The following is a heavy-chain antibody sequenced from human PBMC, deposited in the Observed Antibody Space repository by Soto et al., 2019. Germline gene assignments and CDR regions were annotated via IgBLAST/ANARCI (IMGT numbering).Heavy chain of an antibody. CDR1: GYYLCTFL. J-gene: IGHJ5*02. D-gene: IGHD1-1*01. CDR2: IYPDDSDF. V-gene: IGHV5-51*01. Sequence: VESLKVSFKSGGYYLCTFLIVVGLQVPGKGLEWMGVIYPDDSDFKYSPPFQGQVTISADKSTTTAYLHWRDLRASDTAIYYCESHRNEGWFETWGQRTPV. CDR3: ESHRNEGWFET.